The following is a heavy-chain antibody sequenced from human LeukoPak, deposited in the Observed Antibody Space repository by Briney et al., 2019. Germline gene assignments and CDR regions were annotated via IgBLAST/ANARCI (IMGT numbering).Heavy chain of an antibody. CDR2: ISGSADST. CDR1: GFTFSSYA. Sequence: GGSLRLSCAASGFTFSSYAMGWVRQAPGKGLEWISVISGSADSTYYADSVKGRFTVSRDNSKNTLFLQMNSLRAEDTAVYYCAKDGGLWVSAHWGDSWGRGTLVTVSS. V-gene: IGHV3-23*01. D-gene: IGHD7-27*01. CDR3: AKDGGLWVSAHWGDS. J-gene: IGHJ4*02.